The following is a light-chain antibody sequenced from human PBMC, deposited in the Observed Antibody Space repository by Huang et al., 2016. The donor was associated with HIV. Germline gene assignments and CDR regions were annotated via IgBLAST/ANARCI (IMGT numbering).Light chain of an antibody. CDR3: QQSYSTLFT. CDR1: QNIDTY. Sequence: DIQMTQSPSSLSASVGDRVTITCRASQNIDTYLNWYQQKRGKAPKLLIYTVSSLDTGVPSRFSGSGSGTDFTLTISSLQPEDSATYYCQQSYSTLFTFGPGTRVDI. CDR2: TVS. V-gene: IGKV1-39*01. J-gene: IGKJ3*01.